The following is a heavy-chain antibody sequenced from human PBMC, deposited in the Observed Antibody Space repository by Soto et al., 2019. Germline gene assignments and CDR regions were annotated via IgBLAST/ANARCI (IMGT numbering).Heavy chain of an antibody. Sequence: QVQLVQSGAEVKKPWSSFNCSFKAFGYTFTSYDINWVRQATGQGLEWMGWMNPNSANTGHAQKFQGRVTMARNTSISTAYMELSSLRSEDTAVYYCASEGVRVMDVWGQGTTVTVSS. CDR2: MNPNSANT. CDR1: GYTFTSYD. CDR3: ASEGVRVMDV. J-gene: IGHJ6*02. V-gene: IGHV1-8*01. D-gene: IGHD3-16*01.